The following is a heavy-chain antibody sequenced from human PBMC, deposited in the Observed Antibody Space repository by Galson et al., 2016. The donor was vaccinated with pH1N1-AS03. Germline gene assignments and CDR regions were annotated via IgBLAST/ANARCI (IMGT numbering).Heavy chain of an antibody. CDR3: AKDKGSSRHDDY. D-gene: IGHD6-13*01. CDR1: GFSFSSYA. Sequence: SLRLSCAASGFSFSSYAMSWVRQAPGKGLQWVSSITNGGNTYYADSVKGRFTISRDNSKQTLYLQMNSLRAEDAAVYLCAKDKGSSRHDDYWGQGTRVTVSS. J-gene: IGHJ4*02. V-gene: IGHV3-23*01. CDR2: ITNGGNT.